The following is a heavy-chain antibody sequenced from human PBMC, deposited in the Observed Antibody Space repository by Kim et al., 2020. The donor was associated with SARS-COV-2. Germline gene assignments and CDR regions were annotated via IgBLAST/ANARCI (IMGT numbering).Heavy chain of an antibody. CDR3: GTGLSAGSC. V-gene: IGHV3-74*03. J-gene: IGHJ3*01. D-gene: IGHD6-13*01. CDR1: GFTFSSHW. CDR2: IKADGRGI. Sequence: GGSLRLSCVGSGFTFSSHWMHWVRQAPGKGLEWVPRIKADGRGITYAASLKGRFPISKTNAKTTLYLQINSLRAEATPFNSGGTGLSAGSCWGQTSMDT.